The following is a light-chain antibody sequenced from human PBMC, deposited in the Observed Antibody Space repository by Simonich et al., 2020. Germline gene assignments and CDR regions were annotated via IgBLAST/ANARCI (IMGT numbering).Light chain of an antibody. CDR1: SGSIASNY. V-gene: IGLV6-57*03. Sequence: NFMLTQPHSVSESPGKTVTISCTRSSGSIASNYVQWYQQRPGRAPTTVIYEDNQTPSGVPDRFSGSIDSSSNSASLTISGLKTEDEADYYCQSYDSSNHVVFGGGTKLTVL. CDR3: QSYDSSNHVV. CDR2: EDN. J-gene: IGLJ2*01.